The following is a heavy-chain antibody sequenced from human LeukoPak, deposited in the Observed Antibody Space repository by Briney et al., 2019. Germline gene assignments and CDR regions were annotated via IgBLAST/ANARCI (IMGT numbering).Heavy chain of an antibody. J-gene: IGHJ4*02. Sequence: ASVKVSCKAFGYTFTAYYIHWVRQAPGQGLEWMGQINPNSGDTDYAQSFQGRVTMTRDTSVSTAYMELSGLRADDTAVFYCARDKWLRDYWGQGTLVTVSS. CDR2: INPNSGDT. CDR1: GYTFTAYY. D-gene: IGHD5-12*01. CDR3: ARDKWLRDY. V-gene: IGHV1-2*06.